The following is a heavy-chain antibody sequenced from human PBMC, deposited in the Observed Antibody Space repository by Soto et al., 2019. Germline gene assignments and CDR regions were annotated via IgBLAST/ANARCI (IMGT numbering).Heavy chain of an antibody. CDR3: AGVRTMGMGMIFLDY. Sequence: PGGSLRLSGAASGFTFSSYAMHWVRQAPGKGLEWVAVISYDGSNKYYADSVKGRFTISRDNSNNTLYLQMNSLRAEDTAVYYCAGVRTMGMGMIFLDYWGQGTLVTVSS. CDR1: GFTFSSYA. J-gene: IGHJ4*02. V-gene: IGHV3-30-3*01. CDR2: ISYDGSNK. D-gene: IGHD3-22*01.